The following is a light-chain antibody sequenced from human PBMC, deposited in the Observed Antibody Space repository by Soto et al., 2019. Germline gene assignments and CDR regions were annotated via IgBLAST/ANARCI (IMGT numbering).Light chain of an antibody. CDR2: DVN. J-gene: IGLJ2*01. CDR3: CSYAGRYTRI. Sequence: SALTQPRSVSGSPGQSVTISCTGSSSDVSAYQFVSWYQQHPGKAPKLILYDVNQRPSGVPDRFSGSKSGDTASLTISGLQAEDEADYYCCSYAGRYTRIFGGGTKLTVL. CDR1: SSDVSAYQF. V-gene: IGLV2-11*01.